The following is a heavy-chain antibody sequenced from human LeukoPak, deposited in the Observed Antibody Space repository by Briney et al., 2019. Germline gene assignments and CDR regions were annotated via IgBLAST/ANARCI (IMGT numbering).Heavy chain of an antibody. D-gene: IGHD3-9*01. Sequence: GGSLRLSCAASGFIFDDYAMHWVRRTPGKGLQWVSGITRNNAVIGYVDSVKGRFTISRDSAKNSLYLQMDSLRPDDTAFYYCARGDILTTRQLDSRGLGTLVTVSS. CDR1: GFIFDDYA. CDR2: ITRNNAVI. V-gene: IGHV3-9*01. J-gene: IGHJ4*02. CDR3: ARGDILTTRQLDS.